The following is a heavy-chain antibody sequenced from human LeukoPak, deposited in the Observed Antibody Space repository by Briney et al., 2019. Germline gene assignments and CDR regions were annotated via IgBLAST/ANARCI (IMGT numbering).Heavy chain of an antibody. CDR1: GGSISSYY. D-gene: IGHD1-1*01. CDR3: ARLGTSDAFDI. Sequence: SETLSLTCAVSGGSISSYYWGWIRQPPGKGLEWIGSIYYSGSTYYNPSLKSRVTISVDTSKNQFSLKLSSVTAADTAVYYCARLGTSDAFDIWGQGTMVTVSS. V-gene: IGHV4-39*01. J-gene: IGHJ3*02. CDR2: IYYSGST.